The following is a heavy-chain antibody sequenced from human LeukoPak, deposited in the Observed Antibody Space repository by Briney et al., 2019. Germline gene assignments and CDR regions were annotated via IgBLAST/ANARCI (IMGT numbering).Heavy chain of an antibody. CDR2: MRYDGKT. Sequence: SETLSLTCDVSAFSVSASIWWGWIRQPPGEGLEWIAYMRYDGKTDYNPPLESRVTMSLDTSKSQFSLKLPSVTAMDTAVYYCARLIAGTYESFDIWGPGTMVTVSS. J-gene: IGHJ3*02. CDR1: AFSVSASIW. D-gene: IGHD3-10*01. CDR3: ARLIAGTYESFDI. V-gene: IGHV4-28*01.